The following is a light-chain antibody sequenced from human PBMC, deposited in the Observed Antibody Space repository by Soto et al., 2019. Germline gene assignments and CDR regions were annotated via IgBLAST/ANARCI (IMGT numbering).Light chain of an antibody. V-gene: IGLV6-57*03. Sequence: NFLLTQPHSVSESPGKTVTISCTRSSGSIASNYVQWYQQRPGSAPTTVIYEDNQRPSGVPDRFSGSIDSSSNPASLTISGLKTEDEADYYCQSSASSPHVVFGGGPKVTVL. CDR3: QSSASSPHVV. CDR1: SGSIASNY. J-gene: IGLJ2*01. CDR2: EDN.